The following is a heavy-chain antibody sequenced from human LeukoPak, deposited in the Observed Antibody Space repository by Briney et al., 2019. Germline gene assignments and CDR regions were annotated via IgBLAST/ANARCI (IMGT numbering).Heavy chain of an antibody. V-gene: IGHV1-69*01. CDR2: IIPIFGTA. CDR3: ARIFCSSRSCYFFDY. J-gene: IGHJ4*02. D-gene: IGHD2-2*01. CDR1: GGTFSSYA. Sequence: SLKVSCKASGGTFSSYAISWVRQAPGQGLEWMGGIIPIFGTANYAQKFQGRVTITADESTSTAYMELSSLRSEDTAVYYCARIFCSSRSCYFFDYWGQGTLVTVS.